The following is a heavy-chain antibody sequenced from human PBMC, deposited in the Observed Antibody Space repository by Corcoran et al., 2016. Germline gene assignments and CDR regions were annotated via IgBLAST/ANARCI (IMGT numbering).Heavy chain of an antibody. V-gene: IGHV1-69*06. D-gene: IGHD3-22*01. J-gene: IGHJ3*02. Sequence: QVQLVQSGAEVKKPGSSVKVSCKASGGTFSSYAISWVRQAPGQGLEWMGGIIPIFGTANYAQKFQGRVTITADKSTSTAYMELSSLRSEDTAVYYCAREMYYYDSCGYWDDAFDIWGQGTMVTVSS. CDR2: IIPIFGTA. CDR3: AREMYYYDSCGYWDDAFDI. CDR1: GGTFSSYA.